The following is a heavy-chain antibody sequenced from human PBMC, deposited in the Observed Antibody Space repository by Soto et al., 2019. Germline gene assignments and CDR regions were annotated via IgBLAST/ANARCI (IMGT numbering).Heavy chain of an antibody. J-gene: IGHJ6*02. CDR2: ISGSGGST. CDR3: AKDRAKAPVEHGSGSPRYRLAF. V-gene: IGHV3-23*01. Sequence: PGGSLRLSCAASGFTFSSYAMSWVRQAPGKGLEWVSAISGSGGSTYYADSVKGRFTISRDNSKNTLYLQMNSLRAEDTAVYYCAKDRAKAPVEHGSGSPRYRLAFWGQGTTVTVSS. D-gene: IGHD3-10*01. CDR1: GFTFSSYA.